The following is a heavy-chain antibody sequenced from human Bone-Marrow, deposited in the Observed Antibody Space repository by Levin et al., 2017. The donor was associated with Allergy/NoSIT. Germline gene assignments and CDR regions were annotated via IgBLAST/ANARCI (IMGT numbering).Heavy chain of an antibody. J-gene: IGHJ5*01. CDR3: ARGGYSSSWDPYSWFDS. Sequence: GESLKISCKASGYTFTTYNINWVRQATGQGLEWMGWMNPDSGNTGYVQNFQGRVTMTRNTSISTAYMELTSLRSDDTAVYFCARGGYSSSWDPYSWFDSWGQGTLVTVSS. CDR2: MNPDSGNT. D-gene: IGHD6-13*01. V-gene: IGHV1-8*01. CDR1: GYTFTTYN.